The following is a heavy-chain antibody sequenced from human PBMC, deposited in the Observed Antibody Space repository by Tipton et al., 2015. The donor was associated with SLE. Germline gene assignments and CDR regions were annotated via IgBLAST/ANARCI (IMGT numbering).Heavy chain of an antibody. CDR3: ARGRRPVIRYFDGPKGAFFDS. CDR2: INHSGST. D-gene: IGHD3-9*01. V-gene: IGHV4-39*06. CDR1: GGSICSGDYY. Sequence: TLSLTCTVSGGSICSGDYYWSWIRQPPGKGLEWIGEINHSGSTNYNPSLKSRVTISVDTSKNQFTLKLSSVTAADTALYYCARGRRPVIRYFDGPKGAFFDSWGQGNLVTVSS. J-gene: IGHJ4*02.